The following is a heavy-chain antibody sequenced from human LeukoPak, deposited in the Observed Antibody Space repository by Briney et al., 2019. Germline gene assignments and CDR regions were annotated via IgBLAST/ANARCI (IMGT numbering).Heavy chain of an antibody. D-gene: IGHD6-13*01. CDR1: GFTFSSYW. J-gene: IGHJ1*01. V-gene: IGHV3-74*01. Sequence: GGSLRLSCAASGFTFSSYWMHWVRQAPGKGLVWVSRINTDGSSTSYADSVKGRFTISRDNAKNSLYLQMNSLRAEDTALYYCAKDMEQLEMIGYFQHWGQGTLVTVSS. CDR2: INTDGSST. CDR3: AKDMEQLEMIGYFQH.